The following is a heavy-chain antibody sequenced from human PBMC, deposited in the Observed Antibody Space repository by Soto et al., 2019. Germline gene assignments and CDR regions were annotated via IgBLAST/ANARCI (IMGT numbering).Heavy chain of an antibody. V-gene: IGHV3-21*01. CDR2: ISSSSSYI. D-gene: IGHD3-9*01. J-gene: IGHJ6*03. CDR3: ARAGDYDILTGYYYYYYYYMDV. Sequence: EVQLVESGGGLVKPGGSLRLSCAASGFTFSSYSMNWVRQAPGKGLEWVSSISSSSSYIYYADSVKGRFTISRDNAKNSLYLQMNSLRAEDTAVYYCARAGDYDILTGYYYYYYYYMDVWGKGTTVTVSS. CDR1: GFTFSSYS.